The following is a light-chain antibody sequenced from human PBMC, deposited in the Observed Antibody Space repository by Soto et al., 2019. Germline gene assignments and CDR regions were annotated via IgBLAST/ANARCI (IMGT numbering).Light chain of an antibody. CDR1: QSVSSN. CDR2: GAS. V-gene: IGKV3-15*01. Sequence: EIVMTQSPATLSVSPGERATLSCRASQSVSSNLAWYQQKPGQAPRLLIYGASTRATGIPARFSGSGSGTERTLTIVSLESEDFAVYYCKQYNDRRSITFGQGTRLEIK. J-gene: IGKJ5*01. CDR3: KQYNDRRSIT.